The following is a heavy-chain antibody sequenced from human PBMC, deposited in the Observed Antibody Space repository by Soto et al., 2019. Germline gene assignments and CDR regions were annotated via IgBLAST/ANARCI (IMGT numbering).Heavy chain of an antibody. CDR1: GFSLSRKGMS. D-gene: IGHD1-7*01. Sequence: SGSTLVNPQQTLILTCSFSGFSLSRKGMSVSWIRQPPGKALEFLALIDWEEEKFYSPSLRTRLTVSKDTSKSQVVLTLTNVDPVDTATYYCTRSTNWNYEYYFDYWGQGTLVTVSS. CDR3: TRSTNWNYEYYFDY. V-gene: IGHV2-70*01. J-gene: IGHJ4*02. CDR2: IDWEEEK.